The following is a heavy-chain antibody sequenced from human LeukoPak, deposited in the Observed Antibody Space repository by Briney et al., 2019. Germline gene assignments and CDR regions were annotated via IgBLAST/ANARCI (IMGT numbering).Heavy chain of an antibody. V-gene: IGHV4-30-4*01. D-gene: IGHD5-18*01. CDR3: VKAPTVAGSYGWFGP. J-gene: IGHJ5*02. CDR1: GGSITSGNNY. Sequence: SETLSLTCTVSGGSITSGNNYWNWIRQSPGKGLEWIGFIYSGGRTNYNPFLRSRVVISADASKNQISLRVESMTAADTAVYYCVKAPTVAGSYGWFGPWGQGTLVTVSS. CDR2: IYSGGRT.